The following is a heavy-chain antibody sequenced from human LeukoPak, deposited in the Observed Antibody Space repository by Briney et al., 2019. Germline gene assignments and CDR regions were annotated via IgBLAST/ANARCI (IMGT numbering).Heavy chain of an antibody. CDR3: ARLPIVVPAAMPYYYYGMDV. CDR2: INRSDSYT. CDR1: GFSFTSYG. V-gene: IGHV5-10-1*01. Sequence: GESRQISFKGSGFSFTSYGISWGRQMPGKRGEWRGSINRSDSYTSYSTSFQGHVAISADKSHTTTYLEWSGLKASDTAMYYCARLPIVVPAAMPYYYYGMDVWGQGTTVTVSS. J-gene: IGHJ6*02. D-gene: IGHD2-2*01.